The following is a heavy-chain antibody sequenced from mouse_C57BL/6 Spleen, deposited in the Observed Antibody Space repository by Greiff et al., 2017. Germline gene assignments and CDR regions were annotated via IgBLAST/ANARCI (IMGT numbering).Heavy chain of an antibody. CDR3: ARIYYGGSGGMDY. V-gene: IGHV1-55*01. CDR1: GYTFTSYC. Sequence: QVQLQQPGAELVKPGASVKMSCKASGYTFTSYCITWVKQRPGQGLEWIGDIYPGSGSTNYNAKFKSKATLTVDTSSSTAYMQLSSLTSEDSAVXYCARIYYGGSGGMDYWGQGASVTVST. J-gene: IGHJ4*01. D-gene: IGHD1-1*01. CDR2: IYPGSGST.